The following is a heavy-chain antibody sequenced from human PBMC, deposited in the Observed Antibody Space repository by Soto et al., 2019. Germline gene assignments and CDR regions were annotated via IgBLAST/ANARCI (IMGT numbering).Heavy chain of an antibody. CDR1: GYTFTSYG. V-gene: IGHV1-18*01. J-gene: IGHJ6*02. Sequence: SSVKVSCKASGYTFTSYGIGWVRQAPGQGLEWMGWISAYNGNTNYAQKLQGRVTITTDTSTSTAYMELRSLRSDDTAVYYCVREQLPPRSYYYYYGMDVWGQGTTVTVPS. CDR2: ISAYNGNT. D-gene: IGHD6-13*01. CDR3: VREQLPPRSYYYYYGMDV.